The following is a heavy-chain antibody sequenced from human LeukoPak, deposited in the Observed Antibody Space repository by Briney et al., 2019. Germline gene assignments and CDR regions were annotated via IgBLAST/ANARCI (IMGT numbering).Heavy chain of an antibody. CDR1: GYTFTGYY. CDR2: INPNSGGT. J-gene: IGHJ4*02. V-gene: IGHV1-2*02. CDR3: ARGEGRYDFWSGSDY. Sequence: ASVKVSCKASGYTFTGYYMHWVRQAPGQGLEWMGWINPNSGGTNYAQKFQGRVTMTRDTSIGTAYMELSRLRSDDTAVYYCARGEGRYDFWSGSDYWGQGTLVTVSS. D-gene: IGHD3-3*01.